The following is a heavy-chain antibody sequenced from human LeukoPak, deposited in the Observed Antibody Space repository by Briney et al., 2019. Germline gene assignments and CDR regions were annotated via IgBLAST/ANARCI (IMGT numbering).Heavy chain of an antibody. CDR1: GFTFSRYW. J-gene: IGHJ4*02. CDR2: IKQDGSAK. CDR3: ARDRGSPGPLQLFDY. V-gene: IGHV3-7*01. D-gene: IGHD1-7*01. Sequence: AGSLRLSCEASGFTFSRYWMNWVSQAPGKGLEWVANIKQDGSAKYYGDSVKGRFTISRDNAKNSLYLQMSSLRAEDTAIYFCARDRGSPGPLQLFDYWGQGTLVPVSS.